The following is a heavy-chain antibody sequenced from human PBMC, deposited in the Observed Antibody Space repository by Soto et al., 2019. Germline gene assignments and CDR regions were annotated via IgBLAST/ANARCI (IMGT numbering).Heavy chain of an antibody. J-gene: IGHJ4*02. D-gene: IGHD3-9*01. CDR2: IATKVNNYAT. CDR3: METLTTSDS. Sequence: EVQLVESGGDLVQPGGSLKLSCAASGFSFSDSDIHWVRQVSGRGLEWIALIATKVNNYATAYAASVQGRFTVSRDDSGNTAYLKMNSLNIEDTAIYFCMETLTTSDSWGQGTLVTVSS. V-gene: IGHV3-73*01. CDR1: GFSFSDSD.